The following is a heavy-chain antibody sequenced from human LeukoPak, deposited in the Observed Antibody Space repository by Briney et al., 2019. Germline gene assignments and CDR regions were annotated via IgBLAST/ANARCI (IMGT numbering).Heavy chain of an antibody. J-gene: IGHJ5*02. Sequence: GGSLRLSCAASGFTYSIYAMRWVRQAPGRGLEWVSGISWNSGSIGYADTVKGRFTISRDNAKNSLYLQMNSLRAEDTALYNCAKAEMNYYESSGYWGAFDPWGQGTLVTVSS. V-gene: IGHV3-9*01. CDR3: AKAEMNYYESSGYWGAFDP. D-gene: IGHD3-22*01. CDR1: GFTYSIYA. CDR2: ISWNSGSI.